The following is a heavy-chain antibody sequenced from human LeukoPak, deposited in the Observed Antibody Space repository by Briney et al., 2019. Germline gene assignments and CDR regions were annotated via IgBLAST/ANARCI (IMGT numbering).Heavy chain of an antibody. V-gene: IGHV4-59*01. D-gene: IGHD1-26*01. CDR2: IYYSGTT. J-gene: IGHJ2*01. Sequence: SETLSLTCTVSGGSMTGSYWSWVRQSPGKGLEWIGYIYYSGTTNYNPPLKSRVTISVDTSKNQFSLKLTSVTAADTAVYFCARGGWSLDLWGRGTLVAVSS. CDR1: GGSMTGSY. CDR3: ARGGWSLDL.